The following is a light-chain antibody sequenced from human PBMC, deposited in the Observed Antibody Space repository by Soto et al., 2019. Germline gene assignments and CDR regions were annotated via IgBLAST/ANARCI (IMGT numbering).Light chain of an antibody. Sequence: QSVLTQPASVSGSPGQSITISCTGTSSDVGAYNYVSWYQQHPGKAPKLMIYEVSNRPSGVSNRFSGSKSGNTASLTISGLQAEDEADYYCCSYTDSSTEVFGGGTKVTVL. CDR2: EVS. V-gene: IGLV2-14*01. J-gene: IGLJ3*02. CDR1: SSDVGAYNY. CDR3: CSYTDSSTEV.